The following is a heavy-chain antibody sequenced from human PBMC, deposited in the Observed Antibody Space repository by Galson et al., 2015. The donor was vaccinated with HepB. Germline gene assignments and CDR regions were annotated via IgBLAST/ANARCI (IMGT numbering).Heavy chain of an antibody. V-gene: IGHV1-24*01. J-gene: IGHJ6*02. CDR2: FDPEDGET. Sequence: SVKVSCKVSGYTLTELSMHWVRQAPGKGLEWMGGFDPEDGETIYAQKFQGRVTMTEDTSTDTAYIELSSLRSEDTAVYYCATEERGGSSWFARERYGMDVWGQGTTVTVSS. D-gene: IGHD2-15*01. CDR1: GYTLTELS. CDR3: ATEERGGSSWFARERYGMDV.